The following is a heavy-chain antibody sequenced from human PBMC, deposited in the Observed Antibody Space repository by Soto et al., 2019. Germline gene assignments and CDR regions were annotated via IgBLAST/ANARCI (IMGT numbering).Heavy chain of an antibody. Sequence: QVQLVQSGAEVKKPGASVKVSCKASGYTFTSYGISWVRQAPGQGLERLGWISAYNGNTNYAQKLQGRVTMTTDTSTSTAYMELRSLRSDDTAVYYCSGGVGYNWNGYFDYWGQGTLVTVSS. CDR2: ISAYNGNT. V-gene: IGHV1-18*01. CDR3: SGGVGYNWNGYFDY. J-gene: IGHJ4*02. CDR1: GYTFTSYG. D-gene: IGHD1-1*01.